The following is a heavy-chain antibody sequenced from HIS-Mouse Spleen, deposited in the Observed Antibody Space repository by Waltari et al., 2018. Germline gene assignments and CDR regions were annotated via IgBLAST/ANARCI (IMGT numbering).Heavy chain of an antibody. J-gene: IGHJ4*02. CDR2: ISGIGGST. Sequence: EVQLLESGGGLVQPGGSLRLSCAASGFTFSSYSMSWVRPAPGKGMEWVSAISGIGGSTYYADSVKGRFTISRDNSKNTLYLQMNSLRAEDTAVYYCAKDPAPYDSSGYYPDYWGQGTLVTVSS. CDR1: GFTFSSYS. D-gene: IGHD3-22*01. CDR3: AKDPAPYDSSGYYPDY. V-gene: IGHV3-23*01.